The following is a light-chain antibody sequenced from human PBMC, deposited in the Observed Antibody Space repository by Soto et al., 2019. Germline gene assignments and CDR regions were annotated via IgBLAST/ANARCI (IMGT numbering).Light chain of an antibody. V-gene: IGKV3-15*01. CDR2: GAS. CDR1: QSISDT. Sequence: EIVMTQSPATLSVSPGGRATLSCRASQSISDTLAWYQQKPGQAPRLLIHGASTRATGFPARFSGSGSGTDFILTISSLQSEDFAVYYCQQYNNWPWTFGQGTKVAI. J-gene: IGKJ1*01. CDR3: QQYNNWPWT.